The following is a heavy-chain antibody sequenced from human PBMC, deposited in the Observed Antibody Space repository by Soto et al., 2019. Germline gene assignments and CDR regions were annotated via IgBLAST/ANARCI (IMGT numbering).Heavy chain of an antibody. Sequence: QVQLVQSGAEVKKPGSSVKVSCKASGGTFSSYSINWVRQAPGQGLEWMGEIIPIFGTANYAQKFQGRVTITADESTSTAYLELSSLRSEDTAVYYGARDGGRHSGGSDYWGQATLVPVSS. J-gene: IGHJ4*02. CDR2: IIPIFGTA. CDR1: GGTFSSYS. V-gene: IGHV1-69*01. D-gene: IGHD1-26*01. CDR3: ARDGGRHSGGSDY.